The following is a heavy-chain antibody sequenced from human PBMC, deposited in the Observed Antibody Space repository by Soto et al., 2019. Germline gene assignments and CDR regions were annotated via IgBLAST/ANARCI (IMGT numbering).Heavy chain of an antibody. CDR3: ARHNVYAMDG. CDR2: VFPGNSDT. V-gene: IGHV5-51*01. Sequence: PGESLKISCEVSGYIFSNYWIGWVRQMPGKGLEWMAIVFPGNSDTIYSPSFRGQVTISADKSISTAYLQWNSLQASDTAIYYCARHNVYAMDGWGQGTTVTVAS. CDR1: GYIFSNYW. J-gene: IGHJ6*02.